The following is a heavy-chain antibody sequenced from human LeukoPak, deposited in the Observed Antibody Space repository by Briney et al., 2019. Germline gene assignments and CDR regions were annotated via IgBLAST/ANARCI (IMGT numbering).Heavy chain of an antibody. Sequence: ASVKVSCKASGGTFSSYAISWVRQAPGQRLEWMGGIIPIFGTANYAQKFQRRVTITTDESTSTAYIELSSLRSEDTAVYYCARDLPRPGVSYYYMDVWGKGTTVTVSS. J-gene: IGHJ6*03. D-gene: IGHD3-16*01. V-gene: IGHV1-69*05. CDR1: GGTFSSYA. CDR3: ARDLPRPGVSYYYMDV. CDR2: IIPIFGTA.